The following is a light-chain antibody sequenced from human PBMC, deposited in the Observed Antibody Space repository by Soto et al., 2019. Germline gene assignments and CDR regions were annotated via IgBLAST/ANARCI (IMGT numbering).Light chain of an antibody. Sequence: DIVLTQSPATLSLSPGEGATLSCRASQSVSNNLAWYQQKPGQAPRLLIYDASNRATGIPARFSGSGSGTDFILTTSRLEPEDFAVYYCQQYSTSPTFGGGTKVDIK. CDR1: QSVSNN. CDR3: QQYSTSPT. J-gene: IGKJ4*01. CDR2: DAS. V-gene: IGKV3-11*01.